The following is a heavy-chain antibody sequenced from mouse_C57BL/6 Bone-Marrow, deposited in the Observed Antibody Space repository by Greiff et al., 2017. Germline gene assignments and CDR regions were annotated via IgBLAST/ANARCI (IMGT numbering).Heavy chain of an antibody. D-gene: IGHD2-4*01. J-gene: IGHJ4*01. CDR3: SRGYDYDYALDF. Sequence: VQLQQSGPELVKPGASVKISCKASGYSFTDYNLNWVKQSNGKSLEWIGVINPNYGTTSYNQKFKGKATLTVDQTSSTAYIRLNSLTSEDSAVYYCSRGYDYDYALDFWVQGTSVTVSS. V-gene: IGHV1-39*01. CDR1: GYSFTDYN. CDR2: INPNYGTT.